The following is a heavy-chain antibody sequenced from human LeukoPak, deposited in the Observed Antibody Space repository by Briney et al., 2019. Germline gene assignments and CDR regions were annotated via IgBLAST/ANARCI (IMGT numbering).Heavy chain of an antibody. D-gene: IGHD1-26*01. CDR3: ARDPYSGTYGDTYYYYMDV. J-gene: IGHJ6*03. CDR2: ITSSSTYT. Sequence: GGSLRLSCAASGFSFSSYNMNWVRQTPGKALEWVSSITSSSTYTFYADSVKGRFTTSRDNARNSLYLQMNSLRAEDTAVYYCARDPYSGTYGDTYYYYMDVWGKGTTVTISS. CDR1: GFSFSSYN. V-gene: IGHV3-21*01.